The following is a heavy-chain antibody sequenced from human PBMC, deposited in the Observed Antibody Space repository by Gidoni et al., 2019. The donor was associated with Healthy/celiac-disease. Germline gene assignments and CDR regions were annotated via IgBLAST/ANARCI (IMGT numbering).Heavy chain of an antibody. CDR2: IYYSGST. Sequence: VQLQESGPGLVKPSETLSIPCTVSGGSISSYYWSWIRQPPGKGLEWIGYIYYSGSTNYNPSLKSRVTISVDTSKNQFSMKLSSVTAADTAVYYCARGADYDFWSGYDYYYYYYMDVWGKGTTVTVSS. D-gene: IGHD3-3*01. V-gene: IGHV4-59*01. CDR1: GGSISSYY. CDR3: ARGADYDFWSGYDYYYYYYMDV. J-gene: IGHJ6*03.